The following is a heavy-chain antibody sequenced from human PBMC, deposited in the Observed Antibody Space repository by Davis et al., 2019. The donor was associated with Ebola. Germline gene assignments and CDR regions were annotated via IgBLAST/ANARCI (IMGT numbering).Heavy chain of an antibody. J-gene: IGHJ5*01. D-gene: IGHD6-13*01. Sequence: GESLKTSCAASGFTFRSYDMHLVRQATGKGLEWVSAIGAAGDTYYPVSVKGRFTISRENAKNSLYLQMNSLRAEDTAVYYCARAGFGSTWFDCWGQGILVTVSS. CDR3: ARAGFGSTWFDC. CDR2: IGAAGDT. V-gene: IGHV3-13*01. CDR1: GFTFRSYD.